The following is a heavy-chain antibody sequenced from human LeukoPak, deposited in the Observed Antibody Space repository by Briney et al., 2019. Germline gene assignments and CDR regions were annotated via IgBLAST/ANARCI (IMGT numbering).Heavy chain of an antibody. CDR2: IYYSGST. Sequence: SETLSLXCTVSGGSISSYYWSWIRRPPGKGLEWIGYIYYSGSTNYNPSLKSRVTISVDTSKNQFSLKLSSVTAADTAVYYCARNSSPFHAFDIWGQGTMVTVSS. CDR3: ARNSSPFHAFDI. V-gene: IGHV4-59*01. J-gene: IGHJ3*02. D-gene: IGHD2/OR15-2a*01. CDR1: GGSISSYY.